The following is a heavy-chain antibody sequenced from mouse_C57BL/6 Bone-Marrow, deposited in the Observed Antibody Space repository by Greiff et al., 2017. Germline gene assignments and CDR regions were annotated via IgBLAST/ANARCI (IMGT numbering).Heavy chain of an antibody. D-gene: IGHD2-12*01. J-gene: IGHJ2*01. V-gene: IGHV1-81*01. Sequence: QVQLQQSGAELARPGASVKLSCKASGYTFTSYGISWVKQRTGQGLEWIGEIYPRSGNTYYNEKFKGNATLTADTSSRTVYMVLRSLASEDSSFYFCARRRVYCSYSYFDDWGQGTTLTVSS. CDR1: GYTFTSYG. CDR2: IYPRSGNT. CDR3: ARRRVYCSYSYFDD.